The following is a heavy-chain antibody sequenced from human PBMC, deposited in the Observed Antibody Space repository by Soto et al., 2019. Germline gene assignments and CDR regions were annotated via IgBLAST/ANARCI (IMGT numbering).Heavy chain of an antibody. Sequence: GGSLRLSCVASAFPFSNYGMHWVRQAPGEGLEWVAAISNDGSNKYYADSLKGRFTISRDNSKNTLYLQMNSLRVEDTAVYYCARDRSQAPFWYFDLWGRGTLVTVSS. CDR2: ISNDGSNK. D-gene: IGHD1-26*01. CDR3: ARDRSQAPFWYFDL. J-gene: IGHJ2*01. CDR1: AFPFSNYG. V-gene: IGHV3-30-3*01.